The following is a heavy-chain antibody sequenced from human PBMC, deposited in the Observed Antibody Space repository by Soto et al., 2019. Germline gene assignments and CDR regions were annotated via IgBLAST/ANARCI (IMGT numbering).Heavy chain of an antibody. CDR3: ARDVNKGYNWSFDIGF. J-gene: IGHJ4*02. CDR2: INAGNGNT. Sequence: ASVKVSCKASGYTFTSYAMHWVRQAPGQRLEWMGWINAGNGNTKFSQKFQGRVTIARDTSATTVYMELSSLRSEDTAVYYCARDVNKGYNWSFDIGFWGQGTLVTVSS. CDR1: GYTFTSYA. D-gene: IGHD1-20*01. V-gene: IGHV1-3*01.